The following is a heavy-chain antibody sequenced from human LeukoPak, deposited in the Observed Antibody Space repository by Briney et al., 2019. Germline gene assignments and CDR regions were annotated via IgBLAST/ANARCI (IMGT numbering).Heavy chain of an antibody. V-gene: IGHV1-8*01. CDR3: ARGPGWLQSD. J-gene: IGHJ4*02. CDR1: GYTFTSYN. CDR2: MNPSSGNT. Sequence: GASVKVSCKASGYTFTSYNINWVRQATGQGLEWLGWMNPSSGNTGYAQKFQGRVTMTRDTSISTAYMELSSLRSEDTAVYYCARGPGWLQSDWGQGTLVTVSS. D-gene: IGHD5-24*01.